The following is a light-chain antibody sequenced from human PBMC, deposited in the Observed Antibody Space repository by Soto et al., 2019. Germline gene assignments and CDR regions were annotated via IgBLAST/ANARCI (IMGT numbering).Light chain of an antibody. Sequence: QAVVTQPPSVTGAPGQRVTISCTGGTSNIGAPYDVHWYQQLPGTAPKLLIYGNTNRPSGVPDRFSGSKSGTSASLAITGLQAEDEAAYYCQSYDISLSGSVFGGGTKLTVL. V-gene: IGLV1-40*01. CDR1: TSNIGAPYD. J-gene: IGLJ2*01. CDR3: QSYDISLSGSV. CDR2: GNT.